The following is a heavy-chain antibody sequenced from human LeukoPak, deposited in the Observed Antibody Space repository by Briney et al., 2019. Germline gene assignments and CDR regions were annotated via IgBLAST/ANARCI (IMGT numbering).Heavy chain of an antibody. CDR2: IYYNGRT. V-gene: IGHV4-31*03. Sequence: SQTLSLTCTVSGGSISSGAYYWSWIRQHPGRGLEWIGYIYYNGRTYYNPSLKIRLTLSVDTSNSQFSLKLSSVTAADTAVYYCARIATMVRGPKSNHRVNWFDPWGQGTLVTVSS. CDR3: ARIATMVRGPKSNHRVNWFDP. J-gene: IGHJ5*02. CDR1: GGSISSGAYY. D-gene: IGHD3-10*01.